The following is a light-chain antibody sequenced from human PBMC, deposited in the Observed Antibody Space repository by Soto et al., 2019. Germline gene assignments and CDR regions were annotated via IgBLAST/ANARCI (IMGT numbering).Light chain of an antibody. Sequence: QSALTQPASVSGSPGQSITISCAGTRSDIGASNSVSWYQHLPGRSPTLIIYEATNRPSGVSERFSGSKAGDTASLTISGLQADDESDYYCSSYTTSSTRVFGGGTKVTVL. CDR2: EAT. J-gene: IGLJ3*02. CDR3: SSYTTSSTRV. CDR1: RSDIGASNS. V-gene: IGLV2-14*01.